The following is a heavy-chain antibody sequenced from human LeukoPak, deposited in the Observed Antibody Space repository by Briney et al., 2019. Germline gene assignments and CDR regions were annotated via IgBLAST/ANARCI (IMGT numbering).Heavy chain of an antibody. J-gene: IGHJ4*02. CDR2: ISAYNGNT. D-gene: IGHD3-22*01. CDR3: ARGPTYDSSGYKFDY. V-gene: IGHV1-18*01. Sequence: ASVKVSCKASGYTFTSYGISWVRQAPGQGLEWMGWISAYNGNTNYAQKLQGRVTMTTDTSTSTAYMELRSLRSDDTAVYYCARGPTYDSSGYKFDYWGQGTLVTVSS. CDR1: GYTFTSYG.